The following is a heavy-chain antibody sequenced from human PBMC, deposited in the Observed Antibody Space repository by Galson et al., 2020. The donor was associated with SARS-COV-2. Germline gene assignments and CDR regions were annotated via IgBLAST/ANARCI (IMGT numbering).Heavy chain of an antibody. V-gene: IGHV3-53*01. CDR3: ARVRRSWFDP. J-gene: IGHJ5*02. D-gene: IGHD1-1*01. CDR2: IHSVGTP. CDR1: GFTVSNNY. Sequence: GGSLRLSCAASGFTVSNNYMSWVRQAPGKGLEWVSVIHSVGTPYYADSVKGRFTISRDNSKNTLYLQMNSLRDEDTAVYYCARVRRSWFDPWGQGTLVTVSS.